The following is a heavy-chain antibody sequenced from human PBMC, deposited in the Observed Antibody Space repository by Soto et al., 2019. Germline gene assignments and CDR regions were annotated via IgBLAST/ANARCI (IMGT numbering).Heavy chain of an antibody. CDR3: ARDRGYYYGMEV. CDR2: IYYSGST. Sequence: NPSETLSLTCTVSGGSVSSYYWSWIRQPPGKGLEWIGYIYYSGSTDYNPSLKSRVTISVDTSKNQFSLKLSSVTAADTAVYYCARDRGYYYGMEVWGQGTTVTVSS. D-gene: IGHD1-26*01. V-gene: IGHV4-59*02. J-gene: IGHJ6*02. CDR1: GGSVSSYY.